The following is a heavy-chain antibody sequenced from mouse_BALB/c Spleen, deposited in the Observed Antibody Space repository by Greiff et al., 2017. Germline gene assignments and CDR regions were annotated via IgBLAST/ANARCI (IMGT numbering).Heavy chain of an antibody. Sequence: VQLQQSGAELARPGASVKLSCKASGYTFTSYWMQWVKQRPGQGLEWIGAIYPGDGDTRYTQKFKGKATLTADKSSSTAYMQLSSLASEDSAVYYCARGTTVETPGFAYWGQGTLVTVSA. CDR1: GYTFTSYW. CDR2: IYPGDGDT. J-gene: IGHJ3*01. CDR3: ARGTTVETPGFAY. V-gene: IGHV1-87*01. D-gene: IGHD1-1*01.